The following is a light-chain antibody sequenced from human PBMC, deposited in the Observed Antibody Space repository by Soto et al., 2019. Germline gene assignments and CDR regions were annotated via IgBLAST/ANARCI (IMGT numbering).Light chain of an antibody. J-gene: IGLJ3*02. CDR2: DVS. V-gene: IGLV2-11*01. CDR3: CSYVGRYSWL. CDR1: SSDVGAYNY. Sequence: QSVLTQPRSVSGSPGQSVTISCTGTSSDVGAYNYVSWYQQHPGKAPKFIIYDVSKRPSGVPDRFSGSKSGNTASLTISGLQVEDEAEYYCCSYVGRYSWLFGGGTKLTVL.